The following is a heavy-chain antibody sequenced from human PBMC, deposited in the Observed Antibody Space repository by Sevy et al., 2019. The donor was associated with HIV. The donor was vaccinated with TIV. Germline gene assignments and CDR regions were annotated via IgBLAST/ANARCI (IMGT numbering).Heavy chain of an antibody. V-gene: IGHV1-8*01. J-gene: IGHJ5*02. CDR1: GYTFTSYD. CDR2: MNPNSGNT. Sequence: ASVKVSCKASGYTFTSYDINWVRQATGQGLEWMGWMNPNSGNTGYAQKFQGRVTMTRNTSISTAYMELGSLRSEDTAVYYCARSRRDYYDSSGYYPDPGDFAQAYNWFDPWGQGTLVTVSS. CDR3: ARSRRDYYDSSGYYPDPGDFAQAYNWFDP. D-gene: IGHD3-22*01.